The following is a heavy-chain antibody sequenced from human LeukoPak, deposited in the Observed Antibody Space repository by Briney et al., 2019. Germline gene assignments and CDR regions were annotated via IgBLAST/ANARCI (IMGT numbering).Heavy chain of an antibody. CDR1: GGSIRSSSYY. J-gene: IGHJ4*02. CDR2: IYYSGST. CDR3: ARDQGITMVRGVIKEYYFDY. V-gene: IGHV4-39*02. Sequence: SETLSLTCTVSGGSIRSSSYYWGWIRQPPGKGLEWIGSIYYSGSTYYNPSLRSRVTLSVDTSKNQFSLKPSSVTAADTAVYYCARDQGITMVRGVIKEYYFDYWGQGTLVTVSS. D-gene: IGHD3-10*01.